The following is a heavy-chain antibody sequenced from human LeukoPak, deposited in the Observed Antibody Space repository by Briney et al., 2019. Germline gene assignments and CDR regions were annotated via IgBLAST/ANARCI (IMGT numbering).Heavy chain of an antibody. CDR3: ARLHGLYYYDRDGHLIDY. CDR2: IYYSGST. D-gene: IGHD3-22*01. Sequence: SETLSLTCTVSGGSISSGDYYWSWIRQPPGKGLEWIGYIYYSGSTYYNPSLKSRVTISVDTSKNQFSLKLSSVTAADTAVYYCARLHGLYYYDRDGHLIDYWGQGTLVTVSS. CDR1: GGSISSGDYY. V-gene: IGHV4-30-4*01. J-gene: IGHJ4*02.